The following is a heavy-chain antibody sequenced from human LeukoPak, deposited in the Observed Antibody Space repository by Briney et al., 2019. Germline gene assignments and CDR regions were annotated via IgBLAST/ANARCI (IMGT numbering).Heavy chain of an antibody. J-gene: IGHJ6*02. Sequence: SETLSLTCTVSGGSISSHYWSWIRQPPGKGLEWIGYIYYSGSTNYNPSLKSRVTISVDTSKNQFSLKLSSVTAADTAVYYCARDAGSGSYYNILSNYYYGMDVWGQGTTVTVSS. CDR3: ARDAGSGSYYNILSNYYYGMDV. CDR2: IYYSGST. D-gene: IGHD3-10*01. CDR1: GGSISSHY. V-gene: IGHV4-59*11.